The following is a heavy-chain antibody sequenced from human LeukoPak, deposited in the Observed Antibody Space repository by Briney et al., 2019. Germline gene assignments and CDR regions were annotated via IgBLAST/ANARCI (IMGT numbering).Heavy chain of an antibody. CDR2: IYYSGST. V-gene: IGHV4-59*12. CDR3: ARALGAFDI. J-gene: IGHJ3*02. Sequence: KASETLSLTCTVSGGSISSYYWSWIRQPPGKGLEWIGYIYYSGSTNYNPSLKSRVTISVDTSKNQFSLKLNSVTAADTAVYYCARALGAFDIWGQGTMVTVSS. CDR1: GGSISSYY.